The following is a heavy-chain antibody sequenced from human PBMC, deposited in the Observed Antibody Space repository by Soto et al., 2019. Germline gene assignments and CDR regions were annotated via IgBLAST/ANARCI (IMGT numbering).Heavy chain of an antibody. CDR2: ISGSGGST. D-gene: IGHD2-21*02. V-gene: IGHV3-23*01. CDR1: GFNFSSDA. J-gene: IGHJ4*02. CDR3: AKENCGGDCYTDFDY. Sequence: VVSVRLSCAASGFNFSSDAMSWVRQATWKGLEWVSAISGSGGSTYYADSVKGRFTISRDNSKNTLYLQMNSLRAEDTAVYYCAKENCGGDCYTDFDYWGQGTLVTVSS.